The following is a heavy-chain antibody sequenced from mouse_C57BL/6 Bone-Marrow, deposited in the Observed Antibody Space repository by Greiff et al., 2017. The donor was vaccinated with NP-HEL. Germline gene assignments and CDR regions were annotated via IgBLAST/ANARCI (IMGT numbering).Heavy chain of an antibody. Sequence: QVQLQQPGAELVKPGASVKLSCKASGYTFTSYWMQWVKQRPGQGLEWIGEIDPSDSYTNYNQKFKGKATLTVDTSSSTAYMQRSSLTSEDSAVYYCAREYYGSSSLYYYAMDYWGQGTSVTVSS. CDR1: GYTFTSYW. D-gene: IGHD1-1*01. J-gene: IGHJ4*01. CDR3: AREYYGSSSLYYYAMDY. CDR2: IDPSDSYT. V-gene: IGHV1-50*01.